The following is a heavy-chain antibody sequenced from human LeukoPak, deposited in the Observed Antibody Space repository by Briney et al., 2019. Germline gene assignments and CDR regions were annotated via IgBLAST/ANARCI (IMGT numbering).Heavy chain of an antibody. D-gene: IGHD2-2*01. CDR1: GFTLSSYA. V-gene: IGHV3-30*18. J-gene: IGHJ4*02. CDR3: AKGGCSSTSCYGLTYFDY. CDR2: ISFDGSNK. Sequence: GGSLRLSCAASGFTLSSYAMSWVRQAPGKGLEWVAVISFDGSNKYYADSVKGRFTISRDNSKNTLYLQMNSLRAEDTAVYYCAKGGCSSTSCYGLTYFDYWGQGTLVTVSS.